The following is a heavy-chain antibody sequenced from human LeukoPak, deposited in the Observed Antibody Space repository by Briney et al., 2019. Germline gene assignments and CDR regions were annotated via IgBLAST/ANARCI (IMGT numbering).Heavy chain of an antibody. J-gene: IGHJ3*02. Sequence: ASVKVSCKVSGYTLTELSMHWVRQAPGKGLEWVGGFDPEDGETIYAQKFQGRVTMTEDTSTDTAYMELSSLRSEDTAVYYCARAGRGYYFSDAFDIWGQGTMVTVSS. D-gene: IGHD3-3*01. CDR1: GYTLTELS. CDR3: ARAGRGYYFSDAFDI. V-gene: IGHV1-24*01. CDR2: FDPEDGET.